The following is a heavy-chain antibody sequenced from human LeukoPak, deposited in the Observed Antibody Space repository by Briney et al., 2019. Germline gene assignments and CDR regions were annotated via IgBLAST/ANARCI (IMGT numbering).Heavy chain of an antibody. D-gene: IGHD1-7*01. CDR1: GGTFSSYA. V-gene: IGHV1-69*13. J-gene: IGHJ5*02. CDR3: ARVRNYEDRWWFDP. Sequence: GASVKVSCKASGGTFSSYAISWVRQAPGQGLEWMGGIIPIFGTANYAQKFQGRVTITADESTSTAYMELSSPRSEDTAVYYCARVRNYEDRWWFDPWGQGTLVTVSS. CDR2: IIPIFGTA.